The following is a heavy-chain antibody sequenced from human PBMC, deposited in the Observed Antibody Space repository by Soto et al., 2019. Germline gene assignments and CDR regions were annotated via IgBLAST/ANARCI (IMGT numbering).Heavy chain of an antibody. D-gene: IGHD3-9*01. Sequence: TSETLSLTCTVSGGSISSYYWSWIRQPPGKGLKRIGYIYYSGSTNYNPSLKSRVTLSVDTSKNQFSLKLSSVTAADTAVYFCARALILTGYYIHDAFDIWGQGTMVTVS. CDR3: ARALILTGYYIHDAFDI. V-gene: IGHV4-59*01. CDR1: GGSISSYY. J-gene: IGHJ3*02. CDR2: IYYSGST.